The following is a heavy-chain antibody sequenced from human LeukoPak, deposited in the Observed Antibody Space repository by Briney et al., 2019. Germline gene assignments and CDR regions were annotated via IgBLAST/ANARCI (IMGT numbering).Heavy chain of an antibody. V-gene: IGHV4-34*01. CDR2: IKHGGPT. Sequence: SHCLSPTRAVYGASFSGSCCGWIRQPPWKWMGLLGEIKHGGPTNYHPSLKGRVTISVDTSKNQLSLKLSSVTAADTAVYYCAREGVPPYYYYMDVWGKGTTVTVSS. J-gene: IGHJ6*03. CDR3: AREGVPPYYYYMDV. CDR1: GASFSGSC. D-gene: IGHD3-10*01.